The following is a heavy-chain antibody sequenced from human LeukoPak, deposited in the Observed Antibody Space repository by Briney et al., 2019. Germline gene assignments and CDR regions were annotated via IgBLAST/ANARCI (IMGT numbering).Heavy chain of an antibody. CDR3: ARMRADDILTGRDAFDI. D-gene: IGHD3-9*01. V-gene: IGHV4-4*07. J-gene: IGHJ3*02. CDR1: GGSISSYY. CDR2: IYTSGST. Sequence: RSSETLSLTCTVSGGSISSYYWSWIRQPAGKGLEWIGRIYTSGSTNYNPSLKSRVTMSVDTSKNQFSLKLSSVTAADTAVYYCARMRADDILTGRDAFDIWGQGTMVTVSS.